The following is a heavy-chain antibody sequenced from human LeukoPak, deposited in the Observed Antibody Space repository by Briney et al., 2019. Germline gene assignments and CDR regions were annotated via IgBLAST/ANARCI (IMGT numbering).Heavy chain of an antibody. CDR2: IYPGDSDT. CDR3: AGHLTIAARPYYFDY. CDR1: GYSFTSYW. V-gene: IGHV5-51*01. D-gene: IGHD6-6*01. J-gene: IGHJ4*02. Sequence: GESLKISCKGSGYSFTSYWIGWVRQMPGKGLEWMGIIYPGDSDTRYSPSFQGQVTISADKSISTAYLQWSSLKASDTAMYYCAGHLTIAARPYYFDYWGQGTLVTVSS.